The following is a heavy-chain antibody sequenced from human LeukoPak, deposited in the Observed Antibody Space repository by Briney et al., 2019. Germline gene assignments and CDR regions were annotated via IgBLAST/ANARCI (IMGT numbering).Heavy chain of an antibody. D-gene: IGHD3-10*01. CDR2: ITNNGGST. J-gene: IGHJ6*02. CDR1: GFTFSSFP. CDR3: AKEAPVSGTRPNYYYVLDV. Sequence: GGSLRLSCAASGFTFSSFPMHWVRQAPGKGLEYVAGITNNGGSTYYANSVKGRFTTSRDNSKNTLYLQMGSLRAEDMALYYCAKEAPVSGTRPNYYYVLDVWGQGTTVTVSS. V-gene: IGHV3-64*01.